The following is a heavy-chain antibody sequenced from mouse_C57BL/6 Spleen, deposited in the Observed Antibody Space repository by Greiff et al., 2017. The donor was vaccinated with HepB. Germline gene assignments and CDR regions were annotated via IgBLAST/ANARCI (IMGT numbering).Heavy chain of an antibody. J-gene: IGHJ2*01. CDR2: IHPNRGST. Sequence: QVQLQQPGAELVKPGASVKLSCKASGYTFTSYWMHWVKQRPGQGLEWIGMIHPNRGSTNYHEKFKSKAPLTVDKSSSTTYMQLSSLTSEDSAVYYCARDGSHYFDYWGQGTTLTVSS. V-gene: IGHV1-64*01. D-gene: IGHD1-1*01. CDR3: ARDGSHYFDY. CDR1: GYTFTSYW.